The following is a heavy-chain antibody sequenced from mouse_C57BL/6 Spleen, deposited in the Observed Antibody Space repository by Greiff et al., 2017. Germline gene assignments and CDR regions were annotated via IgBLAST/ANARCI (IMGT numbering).Heavy chain of an antibody. V-gene: IGHV1-61*01. D-gene: IGHD2-3*01. CDR2: IYPSDSET. Sequence: VQLQQPGAELVRPGSSVKLSCKASGYTFTSYWLDWVKQRPGQGLEWIGNIYPSDSETHYNQKFKDKATLPVDKSSSPAYMQLSGLTSEDSAVYYCARYEEGPMDYWGQGTSVTVSS. CDR3: ARYEEGPMDY. J-gene: IGHJ4*01. CDR1: GYTFTSYW.